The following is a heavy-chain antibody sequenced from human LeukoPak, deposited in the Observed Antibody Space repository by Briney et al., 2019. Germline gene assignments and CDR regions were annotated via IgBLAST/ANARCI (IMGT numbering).Heavy chain of an antibody. CDR1: AFSSNY. Sequence: GGSLRLSCAASAFSSNYMSWVRRAPGKGLEWVSIIYRGGTTYYADSVKGRFTIYRDNSKNTLYLQMDSLRAEDTAVYYCAEVRRGSGGSPEYIQQWGQGALVTVSS. V-gene: IGHV3-53*01. D-gene: IGHD3-10*01. CDR2: IYRGGTT. CDR3: AEVRRGSGGSPEYIQQ. J-gene: IGHJ1*01.